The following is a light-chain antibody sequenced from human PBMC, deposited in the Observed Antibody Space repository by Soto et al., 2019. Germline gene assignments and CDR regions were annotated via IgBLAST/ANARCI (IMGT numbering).Light chain of an antibody. Sequence: EIVMTQSPATLSGSPGERATLSCRASQSVSINLAWFQQKPGQSPRLLIYGASTRATGIPARFSGSGSGREFTLPISSMQSEDFAVYYCQKCKEWPLTFGGGTKVDIK. V-gene: IGKV3-15*01. CDR1: QSVSIN. J-gene: IGKJ4*01. CDR2: GAS. CDR3: QKCKEWPLT.